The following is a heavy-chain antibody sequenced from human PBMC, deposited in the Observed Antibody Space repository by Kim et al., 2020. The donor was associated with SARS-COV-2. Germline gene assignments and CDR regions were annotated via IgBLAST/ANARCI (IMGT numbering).Heavy chain of an antibody. V-gene: IGHV3-48*04. CDR2: ISSSSSTI. Sequence: GGSLRLSCAASGFTFSSYSMNWVRQAPGKGLEWVSYISSSSSTIYYADSVKGRFTISRDNAKNSLYLQMNSLRAEDTAVYYCARRGIANWFDPWGQGTLVTVSS. CDR1: GFTFSSYS. CDR3: ARRGIANWFDP. D-gene: IGHD6-13*01. J-gene: IGHJ5*02.